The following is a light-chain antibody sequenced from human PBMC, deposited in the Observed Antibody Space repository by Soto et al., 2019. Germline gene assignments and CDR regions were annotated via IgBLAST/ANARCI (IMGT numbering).Light chain of an antibody. Sequence: QSALTQPASVSGSPGQSITLSCTGTSSDIGSYSYVSWYQQHPGKAPKLLISEVTHRPSGVSDRFSGSKSGNTASLTISGLQAEDEADYYCSSYTNTLTLIVFGTGTKVTVL. CDR2: EVT. J-gene: IGLJ1*01. V-gene: IGLV2-14*01. CDR3: SSYTNTLTLIV. CDR1: SSDIGSYSY.